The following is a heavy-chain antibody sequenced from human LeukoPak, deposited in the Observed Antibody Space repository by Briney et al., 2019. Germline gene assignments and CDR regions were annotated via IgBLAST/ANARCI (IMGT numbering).Heavy chain of an antibody. D-gene: IGHD3-10*01. CDR3: AGDGGSGTPRVYFDY. Sequence: GGSLRLSCAVSKFSFSVYTMHWVRQAPGKGLEWVALISSYGSNKYYAESVKGRFTISRDDSKNTVYLQMNSLRAEDTAVYYCAGDGGSGTPRVYFDYWGQGTLVTVSS. CDR2: ISSYGSNK. CDR1: KFSFSVYT. J-gene: IGHJ4*02. V-gene: IGHV3-30-3*01.